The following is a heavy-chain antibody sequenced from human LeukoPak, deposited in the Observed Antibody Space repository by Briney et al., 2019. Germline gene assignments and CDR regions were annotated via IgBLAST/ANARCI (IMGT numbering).Heavy chain of an antibody. CDR1: GGSISTYY. CDR2: IYYSGST. Sequence: SETLSLTCSVSGGSISTYYWSWIRQPPGKGLEWIGYIYYSGSTSYNPSLKSRVTISVDTSKNQFSLKLSSVTAADTAVYYCAREIRIVGASSPYFDYWGQGTLVTVSS. J-gene: IGHJ4*02. V-gene: IGHV4-59*12. D-gene: IGHD1-26*01. CDR3: AREIRIVGASSPYFDY.